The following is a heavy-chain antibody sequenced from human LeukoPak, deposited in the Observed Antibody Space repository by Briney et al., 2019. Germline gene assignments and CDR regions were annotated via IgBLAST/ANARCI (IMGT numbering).Heavy chain of an antibody. CDR1: GYTFTSYD. CDR2: MNPNSGNT. Sequence: ASVKVSCKASGYTFTSYDINWVRQATGQGLEWMGWMNPNSGNTGYAQKFQGRVTMTRNTSISTAYMELSSLRSEDTAAYYCASSREGSSWSFYYYYYGMDVWGQGTTVTVSS. D-gene: IGHD6-13*01. CDR3: ASSREGSSWSFYYYYYGMDV. J-gene: IGHJ6*02. V-gene: IGHV1-8*01.